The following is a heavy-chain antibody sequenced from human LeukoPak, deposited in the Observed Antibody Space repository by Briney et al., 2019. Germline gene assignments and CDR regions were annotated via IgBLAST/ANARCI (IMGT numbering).Heavy chain of an antibody. D-gene: IGHD1-14*01. V-gene: IGHV4-59*01. CDR1: GGSISSYY. CDR2: IYYSGST. CDR3: ARVEFPNHLGAFDI. Sequence: SETLSLTCTVSGGSISSYYWSWIRQPPGKGLEWIGYIYYSGSTNYNPSLKSRVTISVDTSKNQFSLKLSSVTAADTAVYNCARVEFPNHLGAFDIWGQGTMVTVSS. J-gene: IGHJ3*02.